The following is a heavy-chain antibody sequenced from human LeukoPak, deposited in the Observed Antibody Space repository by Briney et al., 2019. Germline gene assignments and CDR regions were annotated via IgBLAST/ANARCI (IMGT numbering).Heavy chain of an antibody. CDR2: IYYDGST. CDR3: ARGDCSGGSCYSDY. CDR1: GGSISSYY. J-gene: IGHJ4*02. D-gene: IGHD2-15*01. V-gene: IGHV4-59*01. Sequence: PSETLSLTCTVSGGSISSYYWNWIRQPPGKGLEWIGYIYYDGSTNYNPSLKSRVTISVDTSKNQFSLKLTNVTAADTAVYYCARGDCSGGSCYSDYWGRGTLVTVSS.